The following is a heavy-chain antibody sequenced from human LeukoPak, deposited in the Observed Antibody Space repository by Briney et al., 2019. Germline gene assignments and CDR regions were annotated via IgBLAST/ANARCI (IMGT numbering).Heavy chain of an antibody. V-gene: IGHV3-7*01. Sequence: GGSLRLSCAASGFTFSRYWMSWVRQAPGKGLEWVAHIKQDGSEKYYVDSVKGGFTISRDNAKNSLYLQINSLRAEDTAVYFCAREVSEYCSGGSCYGYYYYMDVWGKGTTVTVSS. CDR3: AREVSEYCSGGSCYGYYYYMDV. CDR1: GFTFSRYW. D-gene: IGHD2-15*01. CDR2: IKQDGSEK. J-gene: IGHJ6*03.